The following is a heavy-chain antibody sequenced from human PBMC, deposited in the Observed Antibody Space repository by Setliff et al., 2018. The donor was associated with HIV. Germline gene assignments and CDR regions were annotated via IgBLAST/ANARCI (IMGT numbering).Heavy chain of an antibody. V-gene: IGHV1-18*01. CDR3: ARLGSGWSDSYYYAMDV. J-gene: IGHJ6*02. CDR1: GYTFTNYG. D-gene: IGHD6-19*01. CDR2: ISAYNGYT. Sequence: ASVKVSCKASGYTFTNYGIAWVRQAPGQGLEWMGWISAYNGYTNYAQNLQGRVTMTTDTSTKTGYMELRSLTSNDTAVYFCARLGSGWSDSYYYAMDVWGQGTTVTVSS.